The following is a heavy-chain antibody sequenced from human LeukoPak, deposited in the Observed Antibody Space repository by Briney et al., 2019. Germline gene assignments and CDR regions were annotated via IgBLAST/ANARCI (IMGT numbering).Heavy chain of an antibody. V-gene: IGHV4-39*01. D-gene: IGHD3-3*01. J-gene: IGHJ4*02. CDR2: IYYSGST. CDR1: GGSISSSSYY. CDR3: ARHDDFWSGYSNFDY. Sequence: PSEPLSLTCTVSGGSISSSSYYWGWIRQPPGKGLEWIGSIYYSGSTYYNPSLKSRVTISVDTSKNQFSLKLSSVTAADTAVYYCARHDDFWSGYSNFDYWGQGTLVTVSS.